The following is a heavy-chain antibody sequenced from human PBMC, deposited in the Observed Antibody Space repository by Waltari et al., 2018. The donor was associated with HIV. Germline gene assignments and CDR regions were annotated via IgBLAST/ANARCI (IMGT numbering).Heavy chain of an antibody. CDR2: ISASGGTT. CDR1: GFTFINDA. V-gene: IGHV3-23*01. CDR3: AKAPLRRSSVGGEGPSHFEY. Sequence: EVQLLDSGGGLVRPGGSLRVSCANSGFTFINDAMSWVRSAPGKGPEWVSGISASGGTTYYADSVKGRFTISRDNFKNTLHLQMNGLRAEDTAIYYCAKAPLRRSSVGGEGPSHFEYWGQGTLVTVSS. J-gene: IGHJ4*02. D-gene: IGHD2-15*01.